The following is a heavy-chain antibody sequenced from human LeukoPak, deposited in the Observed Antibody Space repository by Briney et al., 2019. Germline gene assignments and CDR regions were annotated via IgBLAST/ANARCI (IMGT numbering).Heavy chain of an antibody. V-gene: IGHV5-51*03. CDR2: IYPGDSDT. Sequence: PRESLKISCKGSGYSFTSYWIGWVRQMPGKGLEWMGIIYPGDSDTRYSPSFQGQVTISADKSISTAYLQWSSLKASDTAMYYWASFSLELYGASASPAFDIWGKGKMVTVSS. D-gene: IGHD3-3*01. CDR3: ASFSLELYGASASPAFDI. CDR1: GYSFTSYW. J-gene: IGHJ3*02.